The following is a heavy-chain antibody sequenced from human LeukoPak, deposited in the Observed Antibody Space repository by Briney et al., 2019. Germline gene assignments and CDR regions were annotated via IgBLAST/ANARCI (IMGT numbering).Heavy chain of an antibody. J-gene: IGHJ4*02. V-gene: IGHV1-18*01. CDR2: ISANNGET. CDR3: ARAPPRVTAAGYDY. D-gene: IGHD6-13*01. Sequence: DSVKVSCKTSGYSFTNYGITWVRHAQEQGIEWEVWISANNGETNYAQKFQGRVTVTTDTSTSTAYMELRSLRSDDTAVYYCARAPPRVTAAGYDYWGQGTLVTVSS. CDR1: GYSFTNYG.